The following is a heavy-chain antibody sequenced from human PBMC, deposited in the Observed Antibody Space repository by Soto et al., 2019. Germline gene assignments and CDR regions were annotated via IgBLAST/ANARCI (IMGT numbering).Heavy chain of an antibody. V-gene: IGHV3-23*01. CDR2: ITATGDRT. CDR3: ANINGYFEY. Sequence: PWVSXRLSGSYSVCRFSSYSSRLVRQTPGKGLEWVAAITATGDRTYYADSVTGRFTISRDNSKKTHYLQMTSLRAEETAMYYCANINGYFEYWGQGTPVTVYS. J-gene: IGHJ4*02. CDR1: VCRFSSYS. D-gene: IGHD4-17*01.